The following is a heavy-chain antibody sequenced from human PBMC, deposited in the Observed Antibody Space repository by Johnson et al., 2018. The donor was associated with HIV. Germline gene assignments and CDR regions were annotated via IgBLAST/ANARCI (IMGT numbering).Heavy chain of an antibody. CDR2: ISYDGNNK. Sequence: QVQLVESGGGVVQPGRSLRLSCAATGFTFSSFGMHWVRQDPGKGLEWVALISYDGNNKYYADSVKGRFTISRDNSKNTLYLQMNSLRAEDTAVYYCAKGIKKELGEDDAFDIWGQGTMVTVSS. CDR3: AKGIKKELGEDDAFDI. D-gene: IGHD1-26*01. V-gene: IGHV3-30*18. J-gene: IGHJ3*02. CDR1: GFTFSSFG.